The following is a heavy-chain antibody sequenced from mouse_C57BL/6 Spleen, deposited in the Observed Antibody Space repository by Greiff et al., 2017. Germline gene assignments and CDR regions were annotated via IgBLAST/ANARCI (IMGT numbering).Heavy chain of an antibody. V-gene: IGHV1-53*01. CDR3: AGRGYGSSYWYFDV. J-gene: IGHJ1*03. CDR1: GYTFTSYW. D-gene: IGHD1-1*01. CDR2: INPSNGGT. Sequence: QVQLQQPGTELVKPGASVKLSCKASGYTFTSYWMHWVKQRPGQGLEWIGNINPSNGGTNYNEKFKSKATLTVDKSSSTAYMQLSSLTSEDAAVYYCAGRGYGSSYWYFDVWGTGTTVTVSS.